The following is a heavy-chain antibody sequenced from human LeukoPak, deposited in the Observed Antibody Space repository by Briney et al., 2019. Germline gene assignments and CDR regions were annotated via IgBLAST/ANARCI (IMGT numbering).Heavy chain of an antibody. D-gene: IGHD2/OR15-2a*01. CDR2: IYSGGST. Sequence: PGGSLRLSCAASGFTVSSNYMSWVRQAPGKGLEWVSLIYSGGSTYYADSVRGRFTISRDNSKNRLYLQMNSLRAEDTAVYYCARGPEKEYDDYWGQGTLVTVSS. CDR3: ARGPEKEYDDY. V-gene: IGHV3-53*01. CDR1: GFTVSSNY. J-gene: IGHJ4*02.